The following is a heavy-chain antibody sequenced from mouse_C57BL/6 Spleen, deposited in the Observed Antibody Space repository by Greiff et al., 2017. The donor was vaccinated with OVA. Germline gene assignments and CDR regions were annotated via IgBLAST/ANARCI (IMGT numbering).Heavy chain of an antibody. CDR3: ARGDDYFDY. V-gene: IGHV1-82*01. D-gene: IGHD3-3*01. Sequence: LQESGPELVKPGASVKISCKASGYAFSSSWMNWVKQRPGKGLEWIGRIYPGDGDTNYNGKFKGKATLTADKSSSTAYMQLSSLTSEDSAVYFCARGDDYFDYWGQGTTLTVSS. CDR2: IYPGDGDT. J-gene: IGHJ2*01. CDR1: GYAFSSSW.